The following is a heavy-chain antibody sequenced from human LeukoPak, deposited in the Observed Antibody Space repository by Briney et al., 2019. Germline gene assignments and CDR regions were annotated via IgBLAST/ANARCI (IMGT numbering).Heavy chain of an antibody. CDR2: IKSKTDGGTT. D-gene: IGHD2-2*01. J-gene: IGHJ4*02. V-gene: IGHV3-15*01. CDR1: GFTFSNAW. CDR3: ATGYCSSTSCSKYYFDY. Sequence: GGSLRLSCAASGFTFSNAWMNRVRQAPGKGLEWVGRIKSKTDGGTTDYAAPVKGRFTISRDDSENTLYLQMNSLKTEDTAVYYCATGYCSSTSCSKYYFDYWGQGTLVTVSS.